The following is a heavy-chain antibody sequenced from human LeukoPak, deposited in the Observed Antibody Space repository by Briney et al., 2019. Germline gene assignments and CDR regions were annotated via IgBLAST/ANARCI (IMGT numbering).Heavy chain of an antibody. CDR1: GYTFTSYG. J-gene: IGHJ4*02. CDR2: ISAYNGNT. CDR3: ARAYGGSFKRREFDY. D-gene: IGHD1-26*01. Sequence: AASAKVSCKASGYTFTSYGISWVRQAPGQGLEWMGWISAYNGNTNYAQKLQGRVTMTTDTSTSTAYMELRSLRSDDTAVYYCARAYGGSFKRREFDYWGQKTLHTVSS. V-gene: IGHV1-18*01.